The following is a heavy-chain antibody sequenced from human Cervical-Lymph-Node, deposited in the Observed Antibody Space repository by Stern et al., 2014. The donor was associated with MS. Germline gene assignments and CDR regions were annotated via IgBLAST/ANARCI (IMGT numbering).Heavy chain of an antibody. CDR1: GDSISGSTDW. Sequence: QVQLQESGPGLVRPSGTLSLTCGVSGDSISGSTDWWSWVRQPPGKGLEWIGEVHPRGTPNYHPFLKSPGSLSVDTAYHQFSLNLNSVTAADTAVYYCARVKWYFDLWGRGTLVTVSS. D-gene: IGHD2-21*01. CDR2: VHPRGTP. CDR3: ARVKWYFDL. J-gene: IGHJ2*01. V-gene: IGHV4-4*02.